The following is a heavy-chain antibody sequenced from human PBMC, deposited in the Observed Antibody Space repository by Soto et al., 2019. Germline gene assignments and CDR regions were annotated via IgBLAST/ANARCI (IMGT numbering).Heavy chain of an antibody. CDR3: ARDIIAFDILTGYYVTPYGMDV. CDR1: GFTFSSYE. Sequence: SVGSLRLSCAASGFTFSSYEMNWVRQAPGKGLEWVSYISSSGSTIYYADSVKGRFTISRDNAKNSLYLQMNSLRAEDTAVYYCARDIIAFDILTGYYVTPYGMDVWGQGTTVTVSS. J-gene: IGHJ6*02. CDR2: ISSSGSTI. D-gene: IGHD3-9*01. V-gene: IGHV3-48*03.